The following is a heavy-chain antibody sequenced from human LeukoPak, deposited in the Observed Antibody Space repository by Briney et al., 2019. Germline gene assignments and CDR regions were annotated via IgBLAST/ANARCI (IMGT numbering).Heavy chain of an antibody. D-gene: IGHD2-2*01. J-gene: IGHJ6*02. CDR3: ATTPIVVVSHGRYYYYGMDV. CDR2: FDPEDGET. V-gene: IGHV1-24*01. Sequence: ALVKVSCKVSGYTLTELSMHWVQQAPGKGLEWMGGFDPEDGETIYAQKFQGRVTMTEDTSTDTAYMELSSLRSEDTAVYYCATTPIVVVSHGRYYYYGMDVWGQGTTVTVSS. CDR1: GYTLTELS.